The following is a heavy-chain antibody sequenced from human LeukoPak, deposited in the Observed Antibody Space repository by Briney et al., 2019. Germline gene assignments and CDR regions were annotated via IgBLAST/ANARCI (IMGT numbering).Heavy chain of an antibody. J-gene: IGHJ4*02. Sequence: GGTLRLSCAASGFTFSSYAMSWVRQGPGKGLEWVSAISVSGNTYHADSAKCRFTISRDSYTNTLYLKMNSLRAEDAAVYYCAKAPVTTCSGAYCYPFDYWGQGTLVTVSS. CDR2: ISVSGNT. CDR3: AKAPVTTCSGAYCYPFDY. D-gene: IGHD2-15*01. CDR1: GFTFSSYA. V-gene: IGHV3-23*01.